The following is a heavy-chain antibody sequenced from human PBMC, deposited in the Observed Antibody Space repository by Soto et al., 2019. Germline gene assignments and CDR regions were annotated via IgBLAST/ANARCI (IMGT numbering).Heavy chain of an antibody. CDR2: IIPILGIA. Sequence: PVKVSCKASGYSFSFYTISWVRQAPGQGLEWMGRIIPILGIANYAQKFQGRVTITADKSTSTAYMELSSLRSEDTAVYYCAREGYYDSSGYYDYWGQGTLVTVSS. V-gene: IGHV1-69*04. J-gene: IGHJ4*02. D-gene: IGHD3-22*01. CDR1: GYSFSFYT. CDR3: AREGYYDSSGYYDY.